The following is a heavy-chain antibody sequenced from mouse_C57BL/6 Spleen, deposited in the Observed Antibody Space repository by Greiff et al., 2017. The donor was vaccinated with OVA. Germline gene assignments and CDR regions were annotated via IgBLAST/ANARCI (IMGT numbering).Heavy chain of an antibody. CDR1: GYAFSSSW. D-gene: IGHD2-2*01. Sequence: QVQLKESGPELVKPGASVKISCKASGYAFSSSWMNWVKQRPGKGLEWIGRIYPGDGDTNYNGKFKGKATLTADKSSSTAYMQLSSLTSEDSAVYYWEGYYGYDGAMDYWGQGTTVTVSS. CDR3: EGYYGYDGAMDY. V-gene: IGHV1-82*01. J-gene: IGHJ4*01. CDR2: IYPGDGDT.